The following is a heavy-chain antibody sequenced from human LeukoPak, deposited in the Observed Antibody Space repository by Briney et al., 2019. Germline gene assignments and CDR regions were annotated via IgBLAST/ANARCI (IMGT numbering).Heavy chain of an antibody. CDR2: INHSGST. J-gene: IGHJ6*03. CDR1: GGSFSGYY. D-gene: IGHD3-3*01. Sequence: SETLSLTCAVYGGSFSGYYWSWIRQPPGKGLEWIGEINHSGSTNYNPSLKSRVTISVDTSKNQFSLKLTSVTAADTAVYFCARARAITVFGVAPYYYYYMDVWGKGTTVTVSS. V-gene: IGHV4-34*01. CDR3: ARARAITVFGVAPYYYYYMDV.